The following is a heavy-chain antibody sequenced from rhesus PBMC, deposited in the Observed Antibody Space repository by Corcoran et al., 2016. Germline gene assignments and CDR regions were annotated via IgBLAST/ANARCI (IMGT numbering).Heavy chain of an antibody. Sequence: QVQLQESGPGLVKPSATLSLTCAVSGGSISSSNWWSWIRQPPGKGLEWIGYIIGSIVNTYYNPSLKSRVTISTDTSKNQISLKLSSVTAADTAVYYGARDPWGYSYSLFDYWGQGVLVTVSS. CDR1: GGSISSSNW. CDR2: IIGSIVNT. CDR3: ARDPWGYSYSLFDY. J-gene: IGHJ4*01. V-gene: IGHV4-65*01. D-gene: IGHD5-12*01.